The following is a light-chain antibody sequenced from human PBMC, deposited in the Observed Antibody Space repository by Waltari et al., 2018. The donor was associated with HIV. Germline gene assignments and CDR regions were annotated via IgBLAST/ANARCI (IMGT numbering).Light chain of an antibody. CDR2: AAS. CDR3: QQRINWPLT. J-gene: IGKJ4*01. CDR1: QSISNY. V-gene: IGKV3-11*01. Sequence: EIVLTQSPATLSLSPGEGATLSCRASQSISNYLVWYQQRPGRAPRLVIYAASNRATGIPARFSGSGSGTDFTLTISSLEPEDFAVYYCQQRINWPLTFGGGTKVEIK.